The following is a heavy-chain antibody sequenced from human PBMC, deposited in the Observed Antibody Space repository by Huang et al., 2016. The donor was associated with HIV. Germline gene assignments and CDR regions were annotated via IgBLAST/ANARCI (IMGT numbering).Heavy chain of an antibody. D-gene: IGHD3-3*01. CDR2: MTARGGST. CDR1: GFTFGSYA. CDR3: AKHLGGRRGFTFIVLFGAFDM. Sequence: EVQLLESGGGLAQPGGSLRLSCTASGFTFGSYAMNWVRQAPGKGLECVSVMTARGGSTDYAKSVKGRFTISRDKSKNTLYLQMNSLRAEDTALYYCAKHLGGRRGFTFIVLFGAFDMWGQGTMVTVSS. V-gene: IGHV3-23*01. J-gene: IGHJ3*02.